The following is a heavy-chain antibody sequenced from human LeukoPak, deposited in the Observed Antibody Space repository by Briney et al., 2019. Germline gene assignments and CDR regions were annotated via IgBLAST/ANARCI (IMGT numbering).Heavy chain of an antibody. Sequence: SETLSLTCTVSSGSISSYYWSWIRQPPGKGLEWIGYIYYSGSTNYNPSLKSRVTISVDTSKNQFSLKLSSVTAADTAVYYRARGTTVTKVYYYYGMDVWGQGTTVTVSS. V-gene: IGHV4-59*01. CDR3: ARGTTVTKVYYYYGMDV. J-gene: IGHJ6*02. CDR1: SGSISSYY. CDR2: IYYSGST. D-gene: IGHD4-17*01.